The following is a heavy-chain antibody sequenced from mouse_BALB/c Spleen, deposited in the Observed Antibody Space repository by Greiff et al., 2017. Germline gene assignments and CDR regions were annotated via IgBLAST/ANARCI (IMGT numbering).Heavy chain of an antibody. CDR1: GFNIKDTS. V-gene: IGHV14-3*02. Sequence: VQLKQSGAELVKPGASVKLSCTASGFNIKDTSMHWVKQRPEQGLEWIGRIDPANGNTKYDPKFQGKATITADTSSNTAYLKLSSLTSEGTAVYNCARGNYYGRYFDVWGAGTTVTVSS. D-gene: IGHD2-1*01. J-gene: IGHJ1*01. CDR2: IDPANGNT. CDR3: ARGNYYGRYFDV.